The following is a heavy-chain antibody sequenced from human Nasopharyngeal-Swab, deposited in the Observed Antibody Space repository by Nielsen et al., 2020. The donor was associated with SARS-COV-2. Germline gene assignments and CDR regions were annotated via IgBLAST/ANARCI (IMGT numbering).Heavy chain of an antibody. CDR2: ISYDGSNK. Sequence: GSLRLSCAASGFTFSSYAMHWVRQAPGKGLEWVAVISYDGSNKYYADSVKGRFTISRDNSKNTLYLQMNSLRAEDTAVYYCARGTGTPFDYWGQGTLVTVSS. V-gene: IGHV3-30-3*01. J-gene: IGHJ4*02. CDR1: GFTFSSYA. CDR3: ARGTGTPFDY. D-gene: IGHD2-8*02.